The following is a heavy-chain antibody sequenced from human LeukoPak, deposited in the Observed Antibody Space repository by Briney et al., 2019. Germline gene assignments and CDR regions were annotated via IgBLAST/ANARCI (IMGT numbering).Heavy chain of an antibody. Sequence: PGESLKISCAASGFSFSSYSMNWVRQAPGKGLEWVSFITTSSTTKYYADSVKGRFTISRDNAENSLYLQMNSLRAEDTAVYYCARVRSGYHSDYWGQGTLVTVSS. CDR2: ITTSSTTK. J-gene: IGHJ4*02. D-gene: IGHD5-12*01. V-gene: IGHV3-48*01. CDR3: ARVRSGYHSDY. CDR1: GFSFSSYS.